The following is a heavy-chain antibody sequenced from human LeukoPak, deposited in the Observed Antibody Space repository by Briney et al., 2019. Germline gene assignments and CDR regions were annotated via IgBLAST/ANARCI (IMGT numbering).Heavy chain of an antibody. V-gene: IGHV3-9*01. Sequence: GGSLRLSCAASGFTFDDYAMHWVRQAPGKGLEWVSGISWNSGSIGYADSVKGRFTISRDNSKNTLYLQVNSLRAEDTAVYYCAKGGKWDVTPFDYWGQGTLVTVSS. CDR2: ISWNSGSI. D-gene: IGHD1-26*01. CDR1: GFTFDDYA. J-gene: IGHJ4*02. CDR3: AKGGKWDVTPFDY.